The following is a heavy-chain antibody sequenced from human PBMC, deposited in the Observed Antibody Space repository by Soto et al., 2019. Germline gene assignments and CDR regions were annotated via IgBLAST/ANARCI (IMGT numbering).Heavy chain of an antibody. J-gene: IGHJ4*02. Sequence: PSETLSLTCAVYGGSFSGYYWSWIRQPPGKGLEWIGEINHSGSTNYNPSLKSRVTISVDTSKNQLSLKLSSVTAADTAVYYCARAVVVVAATPSDFDYWGQGTLVTVSS. CDR3: ARAVVVVAATPSDFDY. CDR1: GGSFSGYY. CDR2: INHSGST. V-gene: IGHV4-34*01. D-gene: IGHD2-15*01.